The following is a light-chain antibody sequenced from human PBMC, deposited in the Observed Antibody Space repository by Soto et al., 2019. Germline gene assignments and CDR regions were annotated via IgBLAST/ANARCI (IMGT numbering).Light chain of an antibody. CDR1: QYVGSR. CDR3: HQRQSWPRT. Sequence: EKVLTQSPGTLSLSPGERATLSCRASQYVGSRLAWYQHKPGQAPRLLIYYMSKRATGIPARFSGSGSGTDFTLTISSLAPDDFAIYYCHQRQSWPRTFGQGTKVDIK. V-gene: IGKV3-11*01. CDR2: YMS. J-gene: IGKJ1*01.